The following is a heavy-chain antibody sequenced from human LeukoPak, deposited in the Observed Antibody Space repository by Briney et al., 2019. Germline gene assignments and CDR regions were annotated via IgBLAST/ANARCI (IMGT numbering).Heavy chain of an antibody. CDR1: GFTFSSYA. D-gene: IGHD3-22*01. CDR3: AKDQVWIVVGSFDY. Sequence: GGSLRLSCAASGFTFSSYAMSWVRQAPGKGLEWVPAISNNGGSTYYADSVKGRFTISRDNSKNTLYLQMTSLRAEDTAVYYCAKDQVWIVVGSFDYWGQGTLVTVSS. J-gene: IGHJ4*02. V-gene: IGHV3-23*01. CDR2: ISNNGGST.